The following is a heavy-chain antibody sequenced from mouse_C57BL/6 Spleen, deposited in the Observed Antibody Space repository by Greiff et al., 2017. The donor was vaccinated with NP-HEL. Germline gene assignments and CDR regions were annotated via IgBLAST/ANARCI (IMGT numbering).Heavy chain of an antibody. J-gene: IGHJ3*01. CDR2: IYPEDGDT. D-gene: IGHD2-5*01. V-gene: IGHV14-1*01. CDR1: GFNIKDSY. CDR3: TSYYSNYVWFAY. Sequence: VQLQQSGAELVRPGASVKLSCTASGFNIKDSYMHWVKQRPEQGLEWIGRIYPEDGDTEYAPKFQGKATMTADTSSNTAYLQLSSLTSEDTAVYYCTSYYSNYVWFAYWGQGTLVTVSA.